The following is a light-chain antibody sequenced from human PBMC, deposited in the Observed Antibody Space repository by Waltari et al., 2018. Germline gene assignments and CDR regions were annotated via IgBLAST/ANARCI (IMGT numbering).Light chain of an antibody. CDR1: QDIRND. Sequence: AIQMTQSTSSLSASVGDRVTLTCRASQDIRNDLGWYQQKPGKAPKLLIYGAYSLQTGVPSRFSGSGAGTDFTLTINSLQPEDFAAYYCLQDYTYPWTFGPGTKVEIK. CDR3: LQDYTYPWT. J-gene: IGKJ1*01. V-gene: IGKV1-6*01. CDR2: GAY.